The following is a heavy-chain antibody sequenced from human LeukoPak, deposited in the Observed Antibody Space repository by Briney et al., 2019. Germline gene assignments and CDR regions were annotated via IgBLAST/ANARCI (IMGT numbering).Heavy chain of an antibody. J-gene: IGHJ4*02. D-gene: IGHD3-22*01. Sequence: ETLSLTFTVSGGSISSYYWSWVRQAPGKGLEWVSGISGSGDNTYYADSVKGRFTISRDNSKNTLYVQVNSLGTEDTAAYYCAKGSYYDSSGSFYFDYWGQGTLVTVSS. CDR3: AKGSYYDSSGSFYFDY. CDR2: ISGSGDNT. V-gene: IGHV3-23*01. CDR1: GGSISSYY.